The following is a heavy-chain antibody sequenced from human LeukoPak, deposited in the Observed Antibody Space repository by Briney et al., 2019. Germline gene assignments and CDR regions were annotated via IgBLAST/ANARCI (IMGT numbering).Heavy chain of an antibody. J-gene: IGHJ4*02. CDR2: IRYDGSNK. D-gene: IGHD5-18*01. V-gene: IGHV3-30*02. CDR3: AKDRDTALYY. CDR1: RFTFSSYG. Sequence: GGSLRLSCAASRFTFSSYGMPRVRQAPGKGLEWVAVIRYDGSNKYYADSVKGRFTISRDNSKNTLYLQMNSLRAEDTAVYYCAKDRDTALYYWGQGTLVTVSS.